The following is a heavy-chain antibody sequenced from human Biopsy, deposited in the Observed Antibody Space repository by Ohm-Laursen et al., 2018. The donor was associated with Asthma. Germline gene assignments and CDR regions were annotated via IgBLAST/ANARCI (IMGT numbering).Heavy chain of an antibody. Sequence: ASVKVSCKPSGYTFINYAIHWVRQAPGQRLEWMGWINAGNDNTKYSQKFQGRVTITRDTSASTAYMELSSLRSEDTAVYYCARTYYDFLTGQVNDAFDIWGQGTLVTVSS. D-gene: IGHD3-9*01. CDR2: INAGNDNT. CDR1: GYTFINYA. V-gene: IGHV1-3*01. J-gene: IGHJ3*02. CDR3: ARTYYDFLTGQVNDAFDI.